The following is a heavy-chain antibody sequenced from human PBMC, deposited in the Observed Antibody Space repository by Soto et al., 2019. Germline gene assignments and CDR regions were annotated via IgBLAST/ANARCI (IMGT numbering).Heavy chain of an antibody. J-gene: IGHJ3*01. CDR2: IFWDDDA. Sequence: QITLKESGPTLVKPTQTLTLTCIFSGFSFSADGVGVGWIRQPPGKALEWLALIFWDDDARYSPSLKSRLTITKDTSKNQVVLKMTNMDPVDTATYYCAHAYGGTSWPNDAFDVWGPGTVVTVSS. CDR3: AHAYGGTSWPNDAFDV. V-gene: IGHV2-5*02. CDR1: GFSFSADGVG. D-gene: IGHD2-21*01.